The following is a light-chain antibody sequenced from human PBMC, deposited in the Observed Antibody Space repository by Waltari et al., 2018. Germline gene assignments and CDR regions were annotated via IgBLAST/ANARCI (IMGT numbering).Light chain of an antibody. Sequence: IQMTQSPSSLSASVGDRVTITCRASQSVSKYLNWYQQQPEKAPKLLIYTTSNLQSGVLSRFSGSGSGTDFTLTISSLQLEDLANYYCQQSYNTPLSFGGGTKVEIK. CDR3: QQSYNTPLS. J-gene: IGKJ4*01. CDR1: QSVSKY. V-gene: IGKV1-39*01. CDR2: TTS.